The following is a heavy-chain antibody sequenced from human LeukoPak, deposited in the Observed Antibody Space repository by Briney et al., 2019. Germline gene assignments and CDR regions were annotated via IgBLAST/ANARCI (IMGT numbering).Heavy chain of an antibody. J-gene: IGHJ4*02. CDR3: ARGVRIAVAGNIDY. CDR2: ISYDGPNK. CDR1: GFTFSSYA. Sequence: GGSLRLSCAASGFTFSSYAMHWVRQAPGKGLEWVAVISYDGPNKNYADSVKGRFTISRDNSKNTLYLQMNSLRAEDTAVYYCARGVRIAVAGNIDYWGQGTLVTVSS. D-gene: IGHD6-19*01. V-gene: IGHV3-30*04.